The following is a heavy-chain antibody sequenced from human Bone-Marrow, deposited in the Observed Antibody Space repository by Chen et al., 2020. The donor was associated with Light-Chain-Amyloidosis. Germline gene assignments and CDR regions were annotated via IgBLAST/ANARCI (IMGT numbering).Heavy chain of an antibody. CDR1: GFPFSNYA. D-gene: IGHD3-22*01. CDR3: ARDQGSGYYGGGYFHH. CDR2: ISHDGSDK. Sequence: QVQLVESGGGVVQPGRSLRLSCAASGFPFSNYATHWVRQAPGKGLEWVALISHDGSDKYYADSVRGRFTISRDNSKNTLYLQMNSLRREDTAVYYCARDQGSGYYGGGYFHHWGQGTLVTVSS. J-gene: IGHJ1*01. V-gene: IGHV3-30*01.